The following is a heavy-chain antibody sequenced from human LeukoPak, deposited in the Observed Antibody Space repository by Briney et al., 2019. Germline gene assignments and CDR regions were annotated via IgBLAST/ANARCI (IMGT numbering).Heavy chain of an antibody. D-gene: IGHD2-15*01. CDR2: IRSKAYGGTL. J-gene: IGHJ4*02. V-gene: IGHV3-49*04. CDR3: TRDCSGGNCYEEMVF. Sequence: GGSLRLSCTTSGFTFDDFSMSWVRQAPGKGLEWVGFIRSKAYGGTLEYAASVRGRFTISRDDSKNIGYLQMNSLKTEDTAVYYCTRDCSGGNCYEEMVFWGQGTLVTVSS. CDR1: GFTFDDFS.